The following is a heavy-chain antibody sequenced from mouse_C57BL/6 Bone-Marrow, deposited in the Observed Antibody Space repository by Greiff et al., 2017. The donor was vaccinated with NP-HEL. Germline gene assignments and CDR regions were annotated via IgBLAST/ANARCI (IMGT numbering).Heavy chain of an antibody. CDR1: GFNIKDDY. V-gene: IGHV14-4*01. D-gene: IGHD2-14*01. Sequence: VQLQQSGAELVRPGASVKLSCTASGFNIKDDYMHWVKQRPEQGLEWIGWIDPENGDTEYASKFQGKATITADTSSNTAYLQLSSLTSEDTAVYYCTTWRYQAWFASWGQGTLVTVSA. CDR2: IDPENGDT. J-gene: IGHJ3*01. CDR3: TTWRYQAWFAS.